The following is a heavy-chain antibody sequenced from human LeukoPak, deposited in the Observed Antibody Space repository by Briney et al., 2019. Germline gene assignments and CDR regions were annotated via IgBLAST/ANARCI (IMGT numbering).Heavy chain of an antibody. D-gene: IGHD5-18*01. J-gene: IGHJ4*02. Sequence: ASVKVSCKASGYTFTSYAMRWVRQAPGQRLEWMGWINAGNGNTKYSQEFQGRVTITRGTSASTAYMELSSLRSEDMAVYYCARDEGYSYAFDYWGQGTLVTVSS. CDR2: INAGNGNT. CDR1: GYTFTSYA. V-gene: IGHV1-3*03. CDR3: ARDEGYSYAFDY.